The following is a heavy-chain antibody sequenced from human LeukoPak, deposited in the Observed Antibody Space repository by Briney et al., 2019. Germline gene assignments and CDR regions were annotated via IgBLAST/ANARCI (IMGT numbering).Heavy chain of an antibody. J-gene: IGHJ4*02. D-gene: IGHD3-16*02. CDR2: INHSGST. CDR1: GGSFSGYY. Sequence: SETLSLTCAVYGGSFSGYYWSWIRQLPGKGREWIGEINHSGSTNYNPSLKSRVTISVDTSKKQFSLKLSSVTAADTAVYYCARRDYDYVWGSYRQIDYWGQGTLVTVSS. CDR3: ARRDYDYVWGSYRQIDY. V-gene: IGHV4-34*01.